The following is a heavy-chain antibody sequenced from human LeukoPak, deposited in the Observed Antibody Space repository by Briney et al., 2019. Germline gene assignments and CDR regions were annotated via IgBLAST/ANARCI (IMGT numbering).Heavy chain of an antibody. V-gene: IGHV1-69*02. CDR1: GGTISSYT. CDR3: AGHHEMADAFDI. Sequence: SVKVSCKASGGTISSYTISWVRQAPGQGLEWMGRIIPILGIANYAQKFQGRVTITADKSTSTAYMELSSLRSEDTAVYYCAGHHEMADAFDIWGQGTMVTVSS. J-gene: IGHJ3*02. CDR2: IIPILGIA. D-gene: IGHD5-24*01.